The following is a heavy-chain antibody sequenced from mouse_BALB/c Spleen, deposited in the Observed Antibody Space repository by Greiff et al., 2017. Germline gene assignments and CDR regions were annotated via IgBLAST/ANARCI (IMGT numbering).Heavy chain of an antibody. CDR3: ARSPYGNYDSYFDY. J-gene: IGHJ2*01. CDR2: IYWDDDK. V-gene: IGHV8-12*01. Sequence: QVTLNVSGPGILQPSQTLSLTCSFSGFSLSTSGMGVSWIRQPSGKGLEWLAHIYWDDDKRYNPSLKSRLTISKDTSRNQVFLKITSVDTADTATYYCARSPYGNYDSYFDYWGQGTTVTVSS. D-gene: IGHD2-1*01. CDR1: GFSLSTSGMG.